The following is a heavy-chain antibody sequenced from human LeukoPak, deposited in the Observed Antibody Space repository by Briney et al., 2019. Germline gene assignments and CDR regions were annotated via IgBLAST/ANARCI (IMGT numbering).Heavy chain of an antibody. J-gene: IGHJ6*03. CDR1: GGSISSYY. D-gene: IGHD2-2*01. CDR3: ARGSRDIVVVPAATNYYYYYMDV. CDR2: INYSGST. Sequence: PSETLSLTCTVSGGSISSYYWGWIRQPPGKGLEWIGSINYSGSTYYNPSLKSRVTISVDTSKNQLSLKLSSVTAADTAVYYCARGSRDIVVVPAATNYYYYYMDVWGKGTTVTVSS. V-gene: IGHV4-39*07.